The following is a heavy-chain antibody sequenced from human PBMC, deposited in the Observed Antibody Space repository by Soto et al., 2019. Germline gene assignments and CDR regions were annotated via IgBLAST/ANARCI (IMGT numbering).Heavy chain of an antibody. V-gene: IGHV1-3*01. J-gene: IGHJ5*02. CDR2: INAANGNV. Sequence: SVKFCFNPSRYTFSNYALHWVRQAPGQRLEWMGWINAANGNVKYSQKFQCRVTITRDTSASTAYMELSSLRSEDTAVYYCARAVGQFDPWGQGTLVTVSS. CDR1: RYTFSNYA. D-gene: IGHD6-19*01. CDR3: ARAVGQFDP.